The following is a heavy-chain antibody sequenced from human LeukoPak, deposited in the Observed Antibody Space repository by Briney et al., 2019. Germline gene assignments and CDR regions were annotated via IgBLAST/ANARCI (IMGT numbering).Heavy chain of an antibody. J-gene: IGHJ4*02. Sequence: PGGSLRLPCAASGFTFSGYSMNWVRQAPGKGLEWVSSISSSSSYIYYADSVKGRFTISRDNAKNSLYLQMNSLRAEDTAVYYCARSRDGYNSFDYWGQGTLVTVSS. V-gene: IGHV3-21*01. CDR3: ARSRDGYNSFDY. D-gene: IGHD5-24*01. CDR2: ISSSSSYI. CDR1: GFTFSGYS.